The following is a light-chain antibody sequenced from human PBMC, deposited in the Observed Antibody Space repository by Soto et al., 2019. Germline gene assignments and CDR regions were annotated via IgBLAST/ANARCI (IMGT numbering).Light chain of an antibody. J-gene: IGLJ2*01. Sequence: QSVLTQPPSVSGAPGQRVTISCTGSSSNIGAGYDVHWYQQRPGTAPKLLIFGNINRPSGVPDRFSGSKSGTSASLAITGLQAEDEGDYYCGTWDSSLSVVVFGGGSQLTGL. CDR1: SSNIGAGYD. CDR2: GNI. CDR3: GTWDSSLSVVV. V-gene: IGLV1-40*01.